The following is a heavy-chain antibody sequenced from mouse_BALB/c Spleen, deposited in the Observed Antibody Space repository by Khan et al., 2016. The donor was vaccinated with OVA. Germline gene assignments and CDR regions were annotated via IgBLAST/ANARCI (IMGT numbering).Heavy chain of an antibody. CDR2: ISAGGIFT. CDR1: GFTFSDYY. CDR3: ARAYYRYGERVAS. J-gene: IGHJ3*01. Sequence: EVELVASGGGLVKPGGSLKLSCAASGFTFSDYYMYWVRQTPEKRLEWVATISAGGIFTYYLDSVKGRFTISRDNVKNNLYLQMSSLKSEDHAMYYCARAYYRYGERVASWGQGTLVTVSA. V-gene: IGHV5-4*02. D-gene: IGHD2-14*01.